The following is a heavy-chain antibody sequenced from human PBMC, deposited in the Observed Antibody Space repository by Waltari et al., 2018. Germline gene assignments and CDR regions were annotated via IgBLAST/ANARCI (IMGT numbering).Heavy chain of an antibody. CDR2: ISYDGSNK. Sequence: QVQLVESGGGVVQPGRSLRLSCAASGFTFSSYAMHWVRQAPGKGLEWVAVISYDGSNKYYADSVKGRFTISRDNSKNTLYLQMNSLRAEDTAVYYCASNYGGNSGWYMDVWGKGTTVTISS. V-gene: IGHV3-30-3*01. D-gene: IGHD4-17*01. CDR3: ASNYGGNSGWYMDV. CDR1: GFTFSSYA. J-gene: IGHJ6*03.